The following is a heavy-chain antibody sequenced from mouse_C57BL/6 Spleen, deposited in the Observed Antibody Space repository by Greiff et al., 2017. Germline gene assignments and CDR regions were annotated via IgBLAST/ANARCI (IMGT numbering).Heavy chain of an antibody. CDR1: GFTFSSYG. D-gene: IGHD2-5*01. V-gene: IGHV5-6*01. J-gene: IGHJ3*01. Sequence: EVQLQESGGDLVKPGGSLKLSCAASGFTFSSYGMSWVRQTPDKRLEWVATISSGGSYTYYPDSVKGRFTIYRDNAKNTLYLQMSSLKSEDTAMYYGARLHSYYSNYARFAYWGQGTLVTVSA. CDR3: ARLHSYYSNYARFAY. CDR2: ISSGGSYT.